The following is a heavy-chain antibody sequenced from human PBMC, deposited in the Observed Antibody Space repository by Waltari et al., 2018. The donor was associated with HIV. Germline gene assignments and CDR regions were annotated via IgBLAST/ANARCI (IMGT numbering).Heavy chain of an antibody. CDR3: ARRRGSYCLDY. V-gene: IGHV3-7*01. CDR1: GFTFSSDW. D-gene: IGHD1-26*01. Sequence: EGQLVESGGGLVQPGGSLRLSCAASGFTFSSDWMSWVRQAPGKGLEWVANIKQDGSEKYYVDSVKGRFTISRDNAKNSLYLQMNSLRADDTAVYFCARRRGSYCLDYWGQGTLVTVSS. CDR2: IKQDGSEK. J-gene: IGHJ4*02.